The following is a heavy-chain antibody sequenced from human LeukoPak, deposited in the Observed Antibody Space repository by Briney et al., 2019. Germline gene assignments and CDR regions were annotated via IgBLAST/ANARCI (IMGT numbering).Heavy chain of an antibody. CDR2: ISYDESNK. CDR3: ARGTDTKPFWSGYWVDV. D-gene: IGHD3-3*01. V-gene: IGHV3-30*03. CDR1: GFTFGSSA. J-gene: IGHJ6*02. Sequence: GGSLRPSGLPSGFTFGSSAIHGVRRPPGKGRGGGAVISYDESNKYYADSVKGRFTISRDNSKNTLYLQMNSLRAEDTAVYYCARGTDTKPFWSGYWVDVWGQGTTVTVSS.